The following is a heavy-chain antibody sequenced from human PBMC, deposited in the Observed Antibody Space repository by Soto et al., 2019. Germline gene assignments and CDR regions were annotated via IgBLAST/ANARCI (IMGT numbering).Heavy chain of an antibody. V-gene: IGHV3-30*04. J-gene: IGHJ6*03. D-gene: IGHD3-3*01. CDR1: GFTFRSYA. CDR3: ATLAYYDFWSGYLINYYYMDV. Sequence: PGGSLRLSCAASGFTFRSYAMHWVRQAPGKGLDCVSAISGSGSNKFYRDYVKGRFTISRDNSKNTLYLQMNSLRAEDTAVYYCATLAYYDFWSGYLINYYYMDVWGKGTTVTVSS. CDR2: ISGSGSNK.